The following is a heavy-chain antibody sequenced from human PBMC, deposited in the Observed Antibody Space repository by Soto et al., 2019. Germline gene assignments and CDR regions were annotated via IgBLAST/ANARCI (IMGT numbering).Heavy chain of an antibody. CDR3: ARRRQAADGVVPIYYFDY. Sequence: ASVKVSCKASGGTFSSYAISWVRQAPGQGLEWMGGIIPIFGTANYAQKFQGRVTITADESTSTAYMELSSLRSEDTAVYYCARRRQAADGVVPIYYFDYWGQGTLVTVSS. V-gene: IGHV1-69*13. CDR1: GGTFSSYA. D-gene: IGHD2-21*01. J-gene: IGHJ4*02. CDR2: IIPIFGTA.